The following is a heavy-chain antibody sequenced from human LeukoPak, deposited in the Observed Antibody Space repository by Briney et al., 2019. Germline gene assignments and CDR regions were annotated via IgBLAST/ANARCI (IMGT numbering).Heavy chain of an antibody. Sequence: SGGSLSLSCALSVSTFSNHYTSGVRRAPVRGMQWVWYRSSGGSTTDYADSVKDRFTIFRDNAKNSLYLQLNSRRAEDTAVYFCAREGVRGCQALDAFDIWGQGTVVTVSS. CDR3: AREGVRGCQALDAFDI. V-gene: IGHV3-11*01. CDR1: VSTFSNHY. D-gene: IGHD3-10*01. J-gene: IGHJ3*02. CDR2: RSSGGSTT.